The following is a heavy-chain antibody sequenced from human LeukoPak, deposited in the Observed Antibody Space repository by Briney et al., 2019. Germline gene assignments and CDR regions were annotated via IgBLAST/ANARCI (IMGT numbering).Heavy chain of an antibody. Sequence: GESLKISCKGSGYRFTNSWIAWVRQKPGEGLEWMGIIYFGDSDAKHSPSFQGQVTISADKSTTTAYLQWDSLKASDTAMYYCARTSPQVWFDPWGQGTLVTVSS. CDR3: ARTSPQVWFDP. J-gene: IGHJ5*02. CDR2: IYFGDSDA. V-gene: IGHV5-51*01. CDR1: GYRFTNSW.